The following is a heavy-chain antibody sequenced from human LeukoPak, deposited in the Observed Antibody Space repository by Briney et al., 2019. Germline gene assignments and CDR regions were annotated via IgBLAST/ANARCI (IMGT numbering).Heavy chain of an antibody. CDR3: ARLVVVVTANYGMDV. D-gene: IGHD2-21*02. Sequence: SETLSLTCTVSGGSISSGDYYWSWIRQPPGKGLEWIGYIYYSGSTNYNPSLKSRVTISVDTSKNQFSLKLSSVTAADTAVYYCARLVVVVTANYGMDVWGQGTTVTVSS. V-gene: IGHV4-30-4*01. J-gene: IGHJ6*02. CDR1: GGSISSGDYY. CDR2: IYYSGST.